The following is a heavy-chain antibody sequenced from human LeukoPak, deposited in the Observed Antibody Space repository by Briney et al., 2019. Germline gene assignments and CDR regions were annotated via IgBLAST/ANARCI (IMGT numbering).Heavy chain of an antibody. Sequence: PSETLSLTCTVSGGSISSSSYYWGWIRQPPGKGLEWIGSIYYSGSTYYNPSLKSRVTISVDTSKNQFSLKLSSVTAADTAVYYCASEKREGQWLVLDYWGQGTLVTVSS. CDR1: GGSISSSSYY. V-gene: IGHV4-39*07. CDR3: ASEKREGQWLVLDY. D-gene: IGHD6-19*01. J-gene: IGHJ4*02. CDR2: IYYSGST.